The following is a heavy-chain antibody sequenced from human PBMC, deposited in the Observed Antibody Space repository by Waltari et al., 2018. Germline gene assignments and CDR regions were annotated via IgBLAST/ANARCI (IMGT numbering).Heavy chain of an antibody. CDR1: GYTFTGYY. CDR2: INPNSGGT. D-gene: IGHD3-22*01. Sequence: QVQLVQSGAEVKKPGASVKVCCKASGYTFTGYYMNWVRQAPGQGLEWMGRINPNSGGTNYAQKFQGRVTMTRDTSISTAYMELSRLRSDDTAVYYCARVDYDTDPTDPWGQGTLVTVSS. V-gene: IGHV1-2*06. J-gene: IGHJ5*02. CDR3: ARVDYDTDPTDP.